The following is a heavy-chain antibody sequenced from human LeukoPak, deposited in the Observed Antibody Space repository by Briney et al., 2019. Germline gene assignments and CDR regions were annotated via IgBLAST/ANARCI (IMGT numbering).Heavy chain of an antibody. Sequence: PGGSLRLSCAASGFTFSSYEMNWVRQAPGKGLEWVSSISSSSSYIYYADSVKGRFTISRDNAKNSLYLQMNSLRAEDTAVYYCARTVRGGHGYMDVWGKGTTVTVSS. J-gene: IGHJ6*03. CDR2: ISSSSSYI. D-gene: IGHD3-10*01. CDR1: GFTFSSYE. CDR3: ARTVRGGHGYMDV. V-gene: IGHV3-21*01.